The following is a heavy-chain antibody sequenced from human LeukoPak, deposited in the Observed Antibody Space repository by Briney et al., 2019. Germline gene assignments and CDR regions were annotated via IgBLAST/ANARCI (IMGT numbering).Heavy chain of an antibody. CDR2: INPSGGST. J-gene: IGHJ6*02. V-gene: IGHV1-46*01. CDR1: GYTFTSYY. Sequence: VASVKVSCKASGYTFTSYYMHWVRQAPGQGLEWMGIINPSGGSTSYAQKFQGRVTMTRDTSTSTVYMELSSLRSEDTAVYYCARWDTATSALGYYYYYYGMDVWGQGTTVTVSS. CDR3: ARWDTATSALGYYYYYYGMDV. D-gene: IGHD5-18*01.